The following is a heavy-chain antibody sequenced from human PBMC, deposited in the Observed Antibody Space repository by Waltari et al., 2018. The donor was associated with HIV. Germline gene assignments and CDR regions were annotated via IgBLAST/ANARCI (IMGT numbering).Heavy chain of an antibody. CDR3: AREALYDSSGYYFDY. D-gene: IGHD3-22*01. CDR1: EFTLTNSW. Sequence: EVQLVESGGGLVQPGGSLRLSCAAAEFTLTNSWITWVRQAPGKGLEWVANIKQDESEKYYVDSVKGRFTISRDNAKNSLFLQMNSLRAEDTAVYYCAREALYDSSGYYFDYWGQGTLVTVSS. V-gene: IGHV3-7*01. J-gene: IGHJ4*02. CDR2: IKQDESEK.